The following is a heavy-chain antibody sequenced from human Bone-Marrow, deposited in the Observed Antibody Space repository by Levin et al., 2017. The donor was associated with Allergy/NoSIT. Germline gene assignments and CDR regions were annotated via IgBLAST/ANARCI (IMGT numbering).Heavy chain of an antibody. CDR2: FSYDASNK. D-gene: IGHD6-19*01. Sequence: GGSLRLSCVASGFTFRSYSMYWVRQAPGKGLEWVALFSYDASNKYYADSVKGRFTISRDNSKNTLYLQLNSLRTEDTAVYYCARGRLGLDYYCDFWGQGTLVTVSS. CDR1: GFTFRSYS. V-gene: IGHV3-30-3*01. J-gene: IGHJ4*02. CDR3: ARGRLGLDYYCDF.